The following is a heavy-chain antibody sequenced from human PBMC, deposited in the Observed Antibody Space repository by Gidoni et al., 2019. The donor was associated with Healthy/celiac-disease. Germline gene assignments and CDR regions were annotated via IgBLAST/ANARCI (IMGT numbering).Heavy chain of an antibody. Sequence: EVQLLESGGGLVQPGGSLRLSCAASGFTFSSYAMSWVRQAPGKGLEWVSAMSGSGGSTYYADSVKGRFTISRDNSKNTLYLQMNSLRAEDTAVYYCAKDWGVWPSHSGSHPDYWGQGTLVTVSS. J-gene: IGHJ4*02. CDR2: MSGSGGST. CDR3: AKDWGVWPSHSGSHPDY. V-gene: IGHV3-23*01. CDR1: GFTFSSYA. D-gene: IGHD1-26*01.